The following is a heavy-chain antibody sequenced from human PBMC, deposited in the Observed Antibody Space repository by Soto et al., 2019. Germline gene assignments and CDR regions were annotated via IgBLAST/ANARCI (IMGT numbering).Heavy chain of an antibody. Sequence: PGESLKISCAASGFTFSSYAMSWVRQAPGKGLEWVSAISGSGGSTYYADSVKGRFTISRDNSKNTLYLQMNSLRAEDTAVYYCAKLSADSSGYYCDYWGQGTLVTVSS. CDR2: ISGSGGST. J-gene: IGHJ4*02. D-gene: IGHD3-22*01. CDR3: AKLSADSSGYYCDY. V-gene: IGHV3-23*01. CDR1: GFTFSSYA.